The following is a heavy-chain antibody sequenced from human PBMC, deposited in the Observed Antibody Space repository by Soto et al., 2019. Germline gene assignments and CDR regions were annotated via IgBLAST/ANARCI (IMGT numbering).Heavy chain of an antibody. CDR1: GGSFSGYY. J-gene: IGHJ5*02. CDR2: IYYSGST. D-gene: IGHD3-3*01. Sequence: PSETLSLTCAVYGGSFSGYYWSWIRQPPGKGLEWVGYIYYSGSTNYNPSLKSRVTISVDTSKNQFSLKLSSVTAADTAVYYCARYLYDFWSGYQNNWFDPWGQGTLVTVSS. CDR3: ARYLYDFWSGYQNNWFDP. V-gene: IGHV4-59*01.